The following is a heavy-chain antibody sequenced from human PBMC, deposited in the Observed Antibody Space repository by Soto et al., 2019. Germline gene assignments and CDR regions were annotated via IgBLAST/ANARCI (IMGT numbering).Heavy chain of an antibody. V-gene: IGHV1-8*01. CDR3: ARDIGPALDWFGP. CDR1: GYSFSSYD. J-gene: IGHJ5*02. Sequence: QVQLVQSGAEVKKPGASVKVSCKASGYSFSSYDINWVRQAPGQGLELMGWMNPKSGQTGYAPRFQGRVTMTGNTSISTAYMELSSLRSEDTAMYDCARDIGPALDWFGPWGQGTLVTVSS. D-gene: IGHD2-2*01. CDR2: MNPKSGQT.